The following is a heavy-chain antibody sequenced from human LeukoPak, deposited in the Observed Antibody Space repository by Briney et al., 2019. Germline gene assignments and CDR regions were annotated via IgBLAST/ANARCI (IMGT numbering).Heavy chain of an antibody. D-gene: IGHD6-13*01. CDR2: ISYDGSNK. CDR3: AKDGYSSSWYYFDH. Sequence: GRSLRLSCAASGFTFSSYAMHWVRQAPGKGLEWVAVISYDGSNKYYADSVKGRFTISRDNCKNTLYLQMNSLRAEDTAVYYCAKDGYSSSWYYFDHWGQGTLVTVSS. V-gene: IGHV3-30-3*01. J-gene: IGHJ4*02. CDR1: GFTFSSYA.